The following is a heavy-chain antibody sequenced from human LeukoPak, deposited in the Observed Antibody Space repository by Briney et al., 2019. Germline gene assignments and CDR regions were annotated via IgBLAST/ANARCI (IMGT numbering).Heavy chain of an antibody. Sequence: ASVTVSCKASGYTFTSYGISWVRQAPGQGLEWMGWISAYNGNTNYAQKLQGRVTMTTDTSTSTAYMELRSLRSDDTAVYYCARDFYYDSSGYYYGYDYWGQGTLVTVSS. J-gene: IGHJ4*02. CDR3: ARDFYYDSSGYYYGYDY. CDR1: GYTFTSYG. CDR2: ISAYNGNT. D-gene: IGHD3-22*01. V-gene: IGHV1-18*01.